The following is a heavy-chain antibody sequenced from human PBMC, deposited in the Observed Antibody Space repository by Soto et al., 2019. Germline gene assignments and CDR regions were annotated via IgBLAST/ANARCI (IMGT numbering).Heavy chain of an antibody. CDR3: ARDGIAARHYYYGMDV. D-gene: IGHD6-6*01. CDR1: GGTFSSYA. CDR2: IIPIFGTA. J-gene: IGHJ6*02. V-gene: IGHV1-69*13. Sequence: GASVKVSCKASGGTFSSYAISWVRQAPGQGLEWMGGIIPIFGTANYAQKFQGRVTITADESTSTAYMELSSLRSEDTAVYYCARDGIAARHYYYGMDVWGQGTTVTVSS.